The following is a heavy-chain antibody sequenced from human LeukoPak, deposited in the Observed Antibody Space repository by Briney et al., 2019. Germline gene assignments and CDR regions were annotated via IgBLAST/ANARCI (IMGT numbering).Heavy chain of an antibody. CDR3: AKDMKSGIAVAGRLDY. CDR1: GFTFSSYG. CDR2: ISYDGSNK. V-gene: IGHV3-30*18. D-gene: IGHD6-19*01. Sequence: PGGSLRLSCAASGFTFSSYGMHWVRQAPGKGLEWVAVISYDGSNKYYADSVKGRFTISRDNSKNTLYLQMNSLRAEDTAVYYCAKDMKSGIAVAGRLDYWGQGTLVTVSS. J-gene: IGHJ4*02.